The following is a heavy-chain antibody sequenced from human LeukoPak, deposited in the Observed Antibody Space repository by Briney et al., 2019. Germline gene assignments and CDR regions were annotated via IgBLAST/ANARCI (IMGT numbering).Heavy chain of an antibody. V-gene: IGHV3-53*01. Sequence: GGSLRLSCAASGFTVSDNYMSWVRQAPGKGLEWVSVIYSGGSTYYADSVKGRFTISRDNAKSTLYLQMNSLTAEDTAVYYCARSLEATTYDYWGQGALVTVSS. CDR1: GFTVSDNY. D-gene: IGHD5-12*01. J-gene: IGHJ4*02. CDR3: ARSLEATTYDY. CDR2: IYSGGST.